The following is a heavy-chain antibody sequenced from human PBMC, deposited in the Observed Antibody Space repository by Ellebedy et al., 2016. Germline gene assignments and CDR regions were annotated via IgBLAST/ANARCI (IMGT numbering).Heavy chain of an antibody. CDR1: GYSFTTYN. Sequence: ASVEVSCKASGYSFTTYNMNWVRQAPGQGLEWMGRINPSGGSTRYAQKFQGRVTMTRDTSTSTVYLELSSLRSEDTAVYYCAREATMDYWGQGTLVTVSS. CDR3: AREATMDY. J-gene: IGHJ4*02. D-gene: IGHD3-3*01. V-gene: IGHV1-46*01. CDR2: INPSGGST.